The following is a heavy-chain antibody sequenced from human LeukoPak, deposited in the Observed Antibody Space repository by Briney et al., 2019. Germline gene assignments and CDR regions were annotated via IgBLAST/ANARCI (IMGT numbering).Heavy chain of an antibody. CDR1: GFTFSSYW. V-gene: IGHV3-7*05. J-gene: IGHJ4*02. CDR3: ARDPGGSSWYFTHFDF. CDR2: IKQDGSEK. Sequence: EAGGSLRLSCAASGFTFSSYWMTWVRQAPGKGLEWVANIKQDGSEKYYVDSVKGRFTISRDNAKNSLYLEMNSLRAEDTAVYYCARDPGGSSWYFTHFDFWGQGTLVTVSS. D-gene: IGHD6-13*01.